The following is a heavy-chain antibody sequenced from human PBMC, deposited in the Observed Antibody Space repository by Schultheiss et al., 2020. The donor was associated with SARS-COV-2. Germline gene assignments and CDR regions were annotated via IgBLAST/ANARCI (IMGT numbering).Heavy chain of an antibody. D-gene: IGHD6-19*01. CDR1: GFPFSDYY. Sequence: GGSLRLSCAASGFPFSDYYMSWLRQAPGKGLEWVSSISTSDTYTNYVDSVKGRFTISRDNVKNSLYLQMNSLRAEDTAVYYCGRSGSSGWLNPIHYWGQGILVTVAS. J-gene: IGHJ4*02. CDR2: ISTSDTYT. V-gene: IGHV3-11*03. CDR3: GRSGSSGWLNPIHY.